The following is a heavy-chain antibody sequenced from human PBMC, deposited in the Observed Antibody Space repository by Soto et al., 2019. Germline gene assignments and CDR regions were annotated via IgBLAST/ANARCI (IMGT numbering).Heavy chain of an antibody. D-gene: IGHD1-7*01. V-gene: IGHV1-69*12. Sequence: QVQLVQSGAEVKKPGSSVKVSCKASGGTFSSYAISWVRQAPGQGLEWMGWVSPIFGTANYAQKFQGRVTITADESTRTAYMERSSLRSEDTAVYYCAGPPELTRIYYYYGKDAWGQGTTVTVSS. CDR2: VSPIFGTA. J-gene: IGHJ6*02. CDR3: AGPPELTRIYYYYGKDA. CDR1: GGTFSSYA.